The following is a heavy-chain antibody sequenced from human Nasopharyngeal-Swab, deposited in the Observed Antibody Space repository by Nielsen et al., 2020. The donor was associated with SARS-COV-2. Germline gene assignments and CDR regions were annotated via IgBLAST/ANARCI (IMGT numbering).Heavy chain of an antibody. D-gene: IGHD4-11*01. CDR2: VSSSSSTI. CDR1: GFTFSGYA. J-gene: IGHJ6*03. V-gene: IGHV3-48*01. Sequence: GGSLRLSCAASGFTFSGYAMSWVRQAPGKGLEWVSAVSSSSSTIYYADSVKGRFTISRDNAKNSLYLQMNSLRAEDTAVYYCARDGATVIGYYYYYMDVWGKGTTVTVSS. CDR3: ARDGATVIGYYYYYMDV.